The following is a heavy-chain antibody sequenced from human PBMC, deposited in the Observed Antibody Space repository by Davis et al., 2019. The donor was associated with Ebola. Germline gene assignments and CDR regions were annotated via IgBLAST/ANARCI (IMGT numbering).Heavy chain of an antibody. CDR1: GFTVSSNY. D-gene: IGHD4-11*01. CDR3: ARMPDYSNYLWYYYGMDV. CDR2: ISSSSSYI. J-gene: IGHJ6*02. Sequence: GESLKISCAVSGFTVSSNYMSWVRQAPGKGLEWVSSISSSSSYIYYADSVKGRFTISRDNAKNSLYLQMNSLRAEDTAVYYCARMPDYSNYLWYYYGMDVWGQGTTVTVSS. V-gene: IGHV3-21*01.